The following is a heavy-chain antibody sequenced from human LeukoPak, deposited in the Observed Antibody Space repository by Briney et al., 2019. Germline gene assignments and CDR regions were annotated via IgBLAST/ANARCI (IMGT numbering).Heavy chain of an antibody. CDR1: GGSFSDYS. V-gene: IGHV4-34*01. CDR2: VNDSGDT. CDR3: ARSPGGPRGPYYYDSSGYYPLVY. D-gene: IGHD3-22*01. Sequence: SETLSLTCTVYGGSFSDYSWSWIRQSPGKGLEWIGEVNDSGDTKYNPSLKSRVTISVDTSKNQFSLKLSSVTAADTAVYYCARSPGGPRGPYYYDSSGYYPLVYWGQGTLVTVSS. J-gene: IGHJ4*02.